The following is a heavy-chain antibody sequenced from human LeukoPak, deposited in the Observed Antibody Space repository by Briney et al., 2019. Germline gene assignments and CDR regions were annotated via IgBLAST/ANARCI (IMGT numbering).Heavy chain of an antibody. CDR2: ISSSGSTI. CDR1: GFTFSVAA. CDR3: AREARGIAVAGHFDY. Sequence: GGSLRLSCAASGFTFSVAAMTWVRQAPGKGLEWVSYISSSGSTIYYADSVKGRFTISRDNAKNSLYLQMNSLRAEDTAVYYCAREARGIAVAGHFDYWGQGTLVTVSS. J-gene: IGHJ4*02. V-gene: IGHV3-48*03. D-gene: IGHD6-19*01.